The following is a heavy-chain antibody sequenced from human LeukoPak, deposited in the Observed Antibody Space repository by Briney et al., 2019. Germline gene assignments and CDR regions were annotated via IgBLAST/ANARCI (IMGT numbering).Heavy chain of an antibody. CDR3: ARGTPLRRDAFDI. CDR1: GGSISSGAYY. D-gene: IGHD5-12*01. Sequence: SQTLSLTCTVSGGSISSGAYYWSWIRQHPGKGLEWIGYIYYSGSTYYNPSLKSRVTISVDTSKNQFSLKLSPVTAADTAMYYCARGTPLRRDAFDIWGQGTMVTVSS. CDR2: IYYSGST. V-gene: IGHV4-31*03. J-gene: IGHJ3*02.